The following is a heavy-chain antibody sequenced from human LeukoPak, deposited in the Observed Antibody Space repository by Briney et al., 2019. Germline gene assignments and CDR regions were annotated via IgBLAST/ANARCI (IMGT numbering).Heavy chain of an antibody. D-gene: IGHD6-19*01. CDR1: GFTFSSYA. J-gene: IGHJ4*02. CDR3: AKDKDSSGWSQLFDY. CDR2: ISGSGGST. Sequence: GGSLRLSCAASGFTFSSYAMSWVRQAPGKGLEWVSAISGSGGSTYYADSVKGRFTISRDNSKNTLYLQMNSLRAEDTAVYYCAKDKDSSGWSQLFDYWGQGTLVTVSS. V-gene: IGHV3-23*01.